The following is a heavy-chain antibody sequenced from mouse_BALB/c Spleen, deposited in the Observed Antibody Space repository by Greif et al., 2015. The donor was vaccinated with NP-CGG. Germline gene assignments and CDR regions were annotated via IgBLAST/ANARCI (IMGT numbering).Heavy chain of an antibody. J-gene: IGHJ2*01. CDR1: GYTFTSYW. CDR2: INPSTGYT. CDR3: GAHYYGTFDY. Sequence: QVQLQQSGAELAKLGASVKMSCKASGYTFTSYWMHWVKQRPGQGLEWIGYINPSTGYTEYNQKFRDKATLTADKSSSTAYMQLSSLTSEDSAVYYCGAHYYGTFDYWGQGTTLTVSS. V-gene: IGHV1-7*01. D-gene: IGHD1-1*01.